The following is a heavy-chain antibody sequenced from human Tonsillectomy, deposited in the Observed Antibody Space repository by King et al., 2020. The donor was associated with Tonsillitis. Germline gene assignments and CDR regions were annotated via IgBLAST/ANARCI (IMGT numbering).Heavy chain of an antibody. D-gene: IGHD3-22*01. V-gene: IGHV4-39*07. J-gene: IGHJ3*02. CDR3: ASHSSGGAFYI. CDR1: GGSISSSSYY. Sequence: QLQESGPGLVKPSETLSLTCTVSGGSISSSSYYWGWIRQPPGKGREWIGSIYYSGSTYYNPSLKSRVTISVDTSKNQFSLQRSSVTAADTAVYYCASHSSGGAFYIWGQGTMVTVSS. CDR2: IYYSGST.